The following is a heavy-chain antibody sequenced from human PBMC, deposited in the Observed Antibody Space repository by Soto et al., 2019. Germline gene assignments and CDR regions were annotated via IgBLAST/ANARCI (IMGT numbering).Heavy chain of an antibody. Sequence: QITLKESGPTLVKPTQTLTLTCTFSGFSLNTSGVGVAWVRQPPGKALEWLALIYWDDDKRYSPSLKSRLTITKDPSKNQVVLTMTNMDPVDTATYFCAHRQGGYNWNYVGYFDYWGQGTLVTVSS. D-gene: IGHD1-7*01. CDR3: AHRQGGYNWNYVGYFDY. CDR1: GFSLNTSGVG. J-gene: IGHJ4*02. CDR2: IYWDDDK. V-gene: IGHV2-5*02.